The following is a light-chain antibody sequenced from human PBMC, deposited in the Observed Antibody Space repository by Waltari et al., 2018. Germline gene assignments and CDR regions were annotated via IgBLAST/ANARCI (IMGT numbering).Light chain of an antibody. V-gene: IGLV2-14*03. Sequence: QSALTQPASVSGSPGQSITISCTGTTSDIGGYNYVSWYQQHPGRAPQLLIYDVTDRPSGISIRFSGSKSVNTASLTISGLRAEDEAYYYCTSYTTTSTLVLFGGGTKLTVL. CDR3: TSYTTTSTLVL. CDR1: TSDIGGYNY. CDR2: DVT. J-gene: IGLJ2*01.